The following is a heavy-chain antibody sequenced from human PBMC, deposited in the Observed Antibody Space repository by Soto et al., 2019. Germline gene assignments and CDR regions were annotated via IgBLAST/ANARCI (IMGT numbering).Heavy chain of an antibody. CDR3: ARQTIPNADSSSRHYYYYYYGMDV. CDR2: IYPGDSDT. Sequence: GESLKISCKGSGYSFTSYWIGWVRQMPGKGLEWMGIIYPGDSDTRYSPSFQGQVTISADKSISTAYLQWSSLKASDTAMYYCARQTIPNADSSSRHYYYYYYGMDVWGQGTTVTVSS. CDR1: GYSFTSYW. D-gene: IGHD6-13*01. J-gene: IGHJ6*02. V-gene: IGHV5-51*01.